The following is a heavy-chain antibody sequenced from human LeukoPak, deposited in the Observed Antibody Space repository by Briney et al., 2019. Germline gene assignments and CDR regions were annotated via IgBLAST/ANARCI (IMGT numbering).Heavy chain of an antibody. Sequence: PGGSLRLSCAASGFTFSSDGMHWVRQAPGKGLEWVAFIRHDGSKKYYADSVKGRFTTSRDNSKNTLDLQMNSLRPEDTAVHYCAKSGDGYRFDYWGQGTLVTVSS. CDR1: GFTFSSDG. D-gene: IGHD5-24*01. J-gene: IGHJ4*02. CDR3: AKSGDGYRFDY. CDR2: IRHDGSKK. V-gene: IGHV3-30*02.